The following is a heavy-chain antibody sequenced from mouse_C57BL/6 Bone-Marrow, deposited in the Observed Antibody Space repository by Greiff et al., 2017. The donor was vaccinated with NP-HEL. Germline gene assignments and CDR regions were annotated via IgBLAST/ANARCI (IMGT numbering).Heavy chain of an antibody. CDR3: ARDNYGSSPWFAY. CDR1: GYSITSGYY. CDR2: ISYDGSN. Sequence: VQLKQSGPGLVKPSQSLSLTCSVTGYSITSGYYWNWIRQFPGNKLEWMGYISYDGSNNYNPSLKNRISITRDTSKNQFFLKLNSVTTEDTATYYCARDNYGSSPWFAYWGQGTLVTVSA. V-gene: IGHV3-6*01. D-gene: IGHD1-1*01. J-gene: IGHJ3*01.